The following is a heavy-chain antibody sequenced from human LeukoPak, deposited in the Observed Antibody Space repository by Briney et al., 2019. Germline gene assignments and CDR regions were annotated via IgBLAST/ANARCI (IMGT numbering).Heavy chain of an antibody. CDR3: ARSSQEEAIIWPSDY. J-gene: IGHJ4*02. CDR1: GYTFTNYH. D-gene: IGHD2-21*01. Sequence: ASVKVSCKASGYTFTNYHINWVRQAPGQGFEWMGWISASSGNRNYAQKLQGRVTMTTDTSTTTAYMELRNLRSDDTAVYYCARSSQEEAIIWPSDYWGQGTLVTVSS. CDR2: ISASSGNR. V-gene: IGHV1-18*04.